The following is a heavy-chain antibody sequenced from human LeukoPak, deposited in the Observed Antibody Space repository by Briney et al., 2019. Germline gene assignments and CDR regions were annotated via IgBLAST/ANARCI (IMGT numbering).Heavy chain of an antibody. V-gene: IGHV4-39*01. D-gene: IGHD3-10*01. CDR2: IYYSGST. J-gene: IGHJ6*03. CDR1: GGSISSSSFY. CDR3: ARGARAYSMVRGVMTYYMDG. Sequence: SETLCLTCTVSGGSISSSSFYWGWGRQPPGKGLEWIGSIYYSGSTYYNPSLKSRVTISVDTSKNQFSPKLNSVTAADTAVYYCARGARAYSMVRGVMTYYMDGWGKGTTVTASS.